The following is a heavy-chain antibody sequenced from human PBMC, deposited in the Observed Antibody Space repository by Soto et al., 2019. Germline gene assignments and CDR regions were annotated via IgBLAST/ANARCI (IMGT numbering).Heavy chain of an antibody. CDR2: INHSGST. D-gene: IGHD3-10*01. J-gene: IGHJ5*02. CDR1: GGSFSGYY. Sequence: SETLSLTCAVYGGSFSGYYWSWIRQPPGKGLEWIGEINHSGSTNYNPSLKSRVTISVDTSKNQFSLRLSSVTAADTAVYYCARGLYGSGSYYLPTWFYPWGQGTLVTVSS. V-gene: IGHV4-34*01. CDR3: ARGLYGSGSYYLPTWFYP.